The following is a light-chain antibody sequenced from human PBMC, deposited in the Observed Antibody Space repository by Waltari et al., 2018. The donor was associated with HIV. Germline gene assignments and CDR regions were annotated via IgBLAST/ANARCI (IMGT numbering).Light chain of an antibody. Sequence: QSVLTQPPSASGTPGPKVTTSCSGDTANIGANFVSWFQQFPGTAPKLLIYRDNLRHSGVPARFSGSKSGTSASLTISGLRSDDEAHYFCAVLDDTLGGGVFGGGTKLTVL. V-gene: IGLV1-47*01. CDR3: AVLDDTLGGGV. CDR1: TANIGANF. J-gene: IGLJ2*01. CDR2: RDN.